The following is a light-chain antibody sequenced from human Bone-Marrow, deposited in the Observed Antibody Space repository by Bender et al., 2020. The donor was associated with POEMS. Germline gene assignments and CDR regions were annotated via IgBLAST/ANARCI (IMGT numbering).Light chain of an antibody. CDR2: MDI. Sequence: SYVLTQTPSVSVAPGQTATITCGGSNMGRTRVHWYRQKPGQAPVLVIYMDINRPPGIPERFSGSNSGNTATLTIGRAQAGDEADYYCQVWDSSSDQLVFGGGTKLTVL. CDR3: QVWDSSSDQLV. V-gene: IGLV3-21*02. CDR1: NMGRTR. J-gene: IGLJ2*01.